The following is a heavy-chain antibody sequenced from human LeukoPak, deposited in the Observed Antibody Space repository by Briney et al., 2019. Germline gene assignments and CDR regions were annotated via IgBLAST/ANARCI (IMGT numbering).Heavy chain of an antibody. D-gene: IGHD3-10*01. CDR3: ARFDYYGSGSYSL. CDR1: GFTFSSYW. CDR2: IKQDGSEK. J-gene: IGHJ4*02. Sequence: GGSLRLSCAASGFTFSSYWMSWVRQAPGKGLEWVANIKQDGSEKYYVDSVKGRFTISRDNAKNSLYLQMNSLRAEDTAVYYYARFDYYGSGSYSLWGQGTLVTVSS. V-gene: IGHV3-7*01.